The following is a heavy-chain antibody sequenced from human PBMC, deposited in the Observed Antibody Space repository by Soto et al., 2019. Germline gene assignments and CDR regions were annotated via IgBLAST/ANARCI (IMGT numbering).Heavy chain of an antibody. V-gene: IGHV4-59*01. Sequence: SSETLSLTCTVSGGSISSYYWSWIRQPPGKGLEWIGYIYDSGSTNYNPSLKSRVTISVDTSKNQFSLKLNSVTAADTAVYYCARDLWGYCGTDCYPLDVWGQGTTVTVS. CDR2: IYDSGST. CDR3: ARDLWGYCGTDCYPLDV. D-gene: IGHD2-21*02. CDR1: GGSISSYY. J-gene: IGHJ6*02.